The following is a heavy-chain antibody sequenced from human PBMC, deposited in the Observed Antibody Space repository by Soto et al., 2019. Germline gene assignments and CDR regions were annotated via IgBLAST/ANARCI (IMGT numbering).Heavy chain of an antibody. CDR2: LYYSGST. V-gene: IGHV4-39*01. CDR3: ATRERIKVAGSYYFDN. J-gene: IGHJ4*02. CDR1: GGSINNITDY. D-gene: IGHD6-19*01. Sequence: PSETLSLTCTVSGGSINNITDYWGWIRQPPRKGLEWIASLYYSGSTYYNPSLKSRVIISVDTSKNQVSLKFSSVTAADTAVYYCATRERIKVAGSYYFDNWGQGALATVSS.